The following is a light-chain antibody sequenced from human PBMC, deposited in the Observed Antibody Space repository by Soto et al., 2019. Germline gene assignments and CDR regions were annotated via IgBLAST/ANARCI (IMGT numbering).Light chain of an antibody. Sequence: QSALTQPASVSGSPGQSITISCTGTSSDVVGFNYVSWYQQHPGKAPKLLIFDGYSRPSGISNRFSGSKSGNTASLTISGLQAEDEADYYCSSYTTSSSYVFGAGTKLTVL. CDR2: DGY. J-gene: IGLJ1*01. V-gene: IGLV2-14*01. CDR1: SSDVVGFNY. CDR3: SSYTTSSSYV.